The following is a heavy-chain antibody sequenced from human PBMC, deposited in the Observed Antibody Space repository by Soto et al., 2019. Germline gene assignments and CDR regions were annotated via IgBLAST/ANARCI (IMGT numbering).Heavy chain of an antibody. V-gene: IGHV4-59*01. CDR1: GGSISSYY. CDR2: IYYSGST. CDR3: ARGSPYYYDSSGYINWFDP. D-gene: IGHD3-22*01. Sequence: PSETLSLTCTVSGGSISSYYWSWIRQPPGKGLEWIGYIYYSGSTNYNPSLKSRVTISVDTSKNQFSLKLSSVTAADTAVYYCARGSPYYYDSSGYINWFDPWGQGTLVTVSS. J-gene: IGHJ5*02.